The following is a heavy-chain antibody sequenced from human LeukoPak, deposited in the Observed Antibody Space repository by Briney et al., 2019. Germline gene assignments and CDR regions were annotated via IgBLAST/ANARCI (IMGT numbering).Heavy chain of an antibody. J-gene: IGHJ4*02. CDR1: GFTFSSYE. D-gene: IGHD4-17*01. CDR3: ARGGAATVKYYGDSY. V-gene: IGHV3-48*03. CDR2: ISSSGSTI. Sequence: PGGSLRLSCAASGFTFSSYEMNWVRQAPGKGLEWVSYISSSGSTIYYADSVKGRFTISRDNAKNSLYLQMNSLRAEDTAVYYCARGGAATVKYYGDSYWGQGTLVTVSS.